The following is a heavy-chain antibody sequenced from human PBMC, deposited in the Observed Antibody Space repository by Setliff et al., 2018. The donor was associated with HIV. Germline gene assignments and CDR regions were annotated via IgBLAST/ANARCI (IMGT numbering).Heavy chain of an antibody. Sequence: PGGSLRLSCAASGFTFSGYGMYWVRQAPGKGLEWVAFIRYDGDNKYYVDSVKGRFTISKDNSKNTLYLQMNSLRAEDTAVYYCAKEGGGPPDIVVVPAAPAFDFWGQGTLVTVSS. V-gene: IGHV3-30*02. J-gene: IGHJ4*02. CDR1: GFTFSGYG. CDR2: IRYDGDNK. CDR3: AKEGGGPPDIVVVPAAPAFDF. D-gene: IGHD2-2*01.